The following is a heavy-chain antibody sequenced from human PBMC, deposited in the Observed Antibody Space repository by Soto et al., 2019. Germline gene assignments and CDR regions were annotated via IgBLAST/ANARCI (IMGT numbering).Heavy chain of an antibody. J-gene: IGHJ3*02. CDR3: ARGVVVAATNDAFDI. CDR2: IIPIFGTA. CDR1: GGTFSSYA. V-gene: IGHV1-69*01. Sequence: QVQLVQSGAEVKKPGSSVKVSCKASGGTFSSYAISWVRQAPGQGLEWMGGIIPIFGTANYAKKFQGRVPIPAEEPTRTAYMELSSLRSEDTAVYYCARGVVVAATNDAFDIWGQGTMVTVSS. D-gene: IGHD2-15*01.